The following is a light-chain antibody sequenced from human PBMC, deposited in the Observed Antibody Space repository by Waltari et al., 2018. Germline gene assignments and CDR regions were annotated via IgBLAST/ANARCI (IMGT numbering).Light chain of an antibody. Sequence: QLVLTQSPSASASLGASVKLTCTLSSGHNSYAIAWHQQQPEKGPRYLMKVNSDGSHFKGDGIPDRFSVASSGAGRYLTISSLQAEDEADYYCQTWGTGMIFGGGTKLTVL. J-gene: IGLJ2*01. CDR1: SGHNSYA. CDR3: QTWGTGMI. CDR2: VNSDGSH. V-gene: IGLV4-69*01.